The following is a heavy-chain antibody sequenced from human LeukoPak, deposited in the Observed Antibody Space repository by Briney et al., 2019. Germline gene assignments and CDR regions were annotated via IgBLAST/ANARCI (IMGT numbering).Heavy chain of an antibody. J-gene: IGHJ5*02. D-gene: IGHD3-3*01. CDR1: GGSISSSSYY. CDR3: ARGQVDDFWSGYSNWFDP. Sequence: PSGTLSLTCTVSGGSISSSSYYWGWIRQPPGKGLEWIGSIYYSGSTYYNPSLKSRVTISVDTSKNQFSLKLSSVTAADTAVYYCARGQVDDFWSGYSNWFDPWGQGTLVTVSS. V-gene: IGHV4-39*01. CDR2: IYYSGST.